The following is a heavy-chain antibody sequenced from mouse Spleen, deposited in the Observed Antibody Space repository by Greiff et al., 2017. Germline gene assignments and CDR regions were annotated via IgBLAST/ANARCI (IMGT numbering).Heavy chain of an antibody. D-gene: IGHD2-4*01. J-gene: IGHJ4*01. CDR3: ARYDYDDAMDY. CDR2: ISSGGGNT. V-gene: IGHV5-9*04. Sequence: EVQLVESGGGLVKPGGSLKLSCAASGFTFSSYTMSWVRQTPAKRLEWVATISSGGGNTYYPDSVKGRFTISRDNARNTQYLQMSSLRSEDTAMYYCARYDYDDAMDYWGQGTSVTVSS. CDR1: GFTFSSYT.